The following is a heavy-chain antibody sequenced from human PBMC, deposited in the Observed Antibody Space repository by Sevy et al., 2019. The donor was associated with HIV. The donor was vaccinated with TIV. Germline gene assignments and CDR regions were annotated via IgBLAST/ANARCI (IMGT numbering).Heavy chain of an antibody. CDR2: VNSDGSST. J-gene: IGHJ4*02. Sequence: GGSLRLSCSASGFTFSSYWMHWVRQAPGKGLVWVSGVNSDGSSTNYADSVKGRFTISRDSAKNTLYLQMNSLSAEDTAVYFCVAANPWEDYWGQGTLVTVSS. CDR1: GFTFSSYW. V-gene: IGHV3-74*01. D-gene: IGHD1-26*01. CDR3: VAANPWEDY.